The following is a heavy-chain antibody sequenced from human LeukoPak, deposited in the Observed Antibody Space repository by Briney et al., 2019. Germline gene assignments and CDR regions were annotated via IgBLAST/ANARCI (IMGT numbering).Heavy chain of an antibody. V-gene: IGHV3-7*01. J-gene: IGHJ4*02. CDR3: ARELYCSGGSCYFGPDY. Sequence: GGTLRLSCAASGFTFSSYWMSWVRQAPGKGLEWVANIKQDGSEKYYVDSVKGRFTISRDNAKNSLYLQMNSLRAEDTAVYYCARELYCSGGSCYFGPDYWGQGTLVTVSS. D-gene: IGHD2-15*01. CDR2: IKQDGSEK. CDR1: GFTFSSYW.